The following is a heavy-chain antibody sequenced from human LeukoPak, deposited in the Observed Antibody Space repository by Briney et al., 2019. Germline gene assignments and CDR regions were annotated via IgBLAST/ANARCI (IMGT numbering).Heavy chain of an antibody. J-gene: IGHJ4*02. CDR1: GFTFSNYE. Sequence: QPGGFLRLSCAASGFTFSNYEMNWVRQAPGKGLEWISHISDTGDIIHYADSVEGRFTISRDNAKNALFLQMDSLRADDTAVYYCARGGWWGDFDYWGQGTLITVSS. V-gene: IGHV3-48*03. D-gene: IGHD2-8*02. CDR2: ISDTGDII. CDR3: ARGGWWGDFDY.